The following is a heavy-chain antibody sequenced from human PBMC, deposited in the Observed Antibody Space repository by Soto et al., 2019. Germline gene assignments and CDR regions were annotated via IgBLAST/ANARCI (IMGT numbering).Heavy chain of an antibody. D-gene: IGHD2-21*02. V-gene: IGHV3-23*01. Sequence: RGSLRLSCAASGFTFVNYAMNLCRQAPGKGLEWISSISDPGTSTYYANSVKGRFSMSRDNSKNTLFLQMNRLRADDTAVYFCAKSLVTPSDAFDLWGRGTLVTVSS. J-gene: IGHJ3*01. CDR1: GFTFVNYA. CDR2: ISDPGTST. CDR3: AKSLVTPSDAFDL.